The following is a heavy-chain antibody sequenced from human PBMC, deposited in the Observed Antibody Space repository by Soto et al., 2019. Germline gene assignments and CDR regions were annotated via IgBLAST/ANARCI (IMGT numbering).Heavy chain of an antibody. V-gene: IGHV1-2*02. D-gene: IGHD6-6*01. Sequence: EASVKVSCKASGYTFTGYYMHWVRQAPGQGLEWMGWINPNSGGTNYAQKFQGRVTMTRDTSISTAYMELSRLRSDDTAVYYCAREGWEYSTINWFDPWGQGTLVTVSS. CDR1: GYTFTGYY. J-gene: IGHJ5*02. CDR3: AREGWEYSTINWFDP. CDR2: INPNSGGT.